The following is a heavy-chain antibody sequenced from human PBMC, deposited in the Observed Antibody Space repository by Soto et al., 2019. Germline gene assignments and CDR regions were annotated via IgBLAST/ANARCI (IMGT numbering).Heavy chain of an antibody. CDR1: GYTVSTYV. CDR2: IRFYNGNT. V-gene: IGHV1-18*04. CDR3: ARKEDYGDYVDY. Sequence: SVKVSCPASGYTVSTYVIIWVRQAPGQGLEWMGWIRFYNGNTKYAQKVQDRVTMTTDTSTSTAYMELRSLRSDDTAVYYCARKEDYGDYVDYWGQGTLVTVSS. D-gene: IGHD4-17*01. J-gene: IGHJ4*02.